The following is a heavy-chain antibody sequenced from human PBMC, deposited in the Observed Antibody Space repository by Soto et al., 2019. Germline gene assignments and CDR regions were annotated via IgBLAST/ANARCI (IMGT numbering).Heavy chain of an antibody. Sequence: QAQLVQSGAEVKKPGASVKVSCEASGYTFTSYYMHWVRQAPGQGLEWMGWINPNSGDTKYAQKFRGRVTMTRDTSITTAYMEGKMLTSDDTAVYYWARQLAYCGGDCFTEPVDYWGQGTLVTVSS. CDR2: INPNSGDT. CDR1: GYTFTSYY. V-gene: IGHV1-2*02. D-gene: IGHD2-21*02. CDR3: ARQLAYCGGDCFTEPVDY. J-gene: IGHJ4*02.